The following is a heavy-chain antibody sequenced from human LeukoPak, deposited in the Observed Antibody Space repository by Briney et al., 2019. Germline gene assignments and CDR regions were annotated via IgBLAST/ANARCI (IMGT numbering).Heavy chain of an antibody. CDR3: ARGGDRHAFDI. Sequence: PSETLSLTCTVSGGSISSYYWSWIRQPPGKGLEWIGYIYYSGSTNYNPSLKSRVTISVDTSKNQFSLKLGSVTAADTAVYYCARGGDRHAFDIWGQGTMVTVSS. CDR1: GGSISSYY. D-gene: IGHD3-10*01. V-gene: IGHV4-59*01. J-gene: IGHJ3*02. CDR2: IYYSGST.